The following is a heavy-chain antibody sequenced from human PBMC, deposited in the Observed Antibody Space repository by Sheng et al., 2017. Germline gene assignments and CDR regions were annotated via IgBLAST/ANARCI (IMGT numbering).Heavy chain of an antibody. D-gene: IGHD5-12*01. V-gene: IGHV3-30*04. J-gene: IGHJ6*02. CDR2: ISYDGSNK. CDR1: GFTFNSYA. CDR3: ARDGVEMATHQGPGSYYYYGMDV. Sequence: QVQLVESGGGVVQPGRSLRLSCAASGFTFNSYAMHWVRQAPGKGLEWVAVISYDGSNKYYADSVKGRFTISRDNSKNTLYLQMNSLRAEDTAVYYCARDGVEMATHQGPGSYYYYGMDVWGQGTTVTVSS.